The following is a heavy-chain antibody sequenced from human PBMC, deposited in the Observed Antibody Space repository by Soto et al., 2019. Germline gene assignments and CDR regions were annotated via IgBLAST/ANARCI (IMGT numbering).Heavy chain of an antibody. D-gene: IGHD2-8*01. CDR1: GFTFSSYS. Sequence: GGSLRLSCAASGFTFSSYSMNWVRQAPGKGLEWVSYISSSSSTIYYADSVKGRFTISRDNAKNSLYLQMNSLRDEDTAVYYCARGIVLMVYATTPFDYWGQGTLVTVSS. CDR3: ARGIVLMVYATTPFDY. J-gene: IGHJ4*02. CDR2: ISSSSSTI. V-gene: IGHV3-48*02.